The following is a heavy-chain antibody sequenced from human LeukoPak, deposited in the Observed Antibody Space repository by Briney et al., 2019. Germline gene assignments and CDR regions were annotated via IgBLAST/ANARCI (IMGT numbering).Heavy chain of an antibody. J-gene: IGHJ4*02. CDR2: MYSATST. V-gene: IGHV3-53*01. CDR1: GFTVSSNY. CDR3: ARGRPYYYFDY. D-gene: IGHD2-21*01. Sequence: GGSLRLSCAASGFTVSSNYMSWVRQAPGKGLEWVSVMYSATSTYYADSVKGRFTISRDNSKNTLYLQMNSLRAEDTAVYYCARGRPYYYFDYWGQGTLVTVSS.